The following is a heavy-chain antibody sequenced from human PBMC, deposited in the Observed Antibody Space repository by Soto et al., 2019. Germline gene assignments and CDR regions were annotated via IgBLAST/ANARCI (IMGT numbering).Heavy chain of an antibody. Sequence: QITLKESGPTLVKPTQTLTLTCTFSGFSLSSTRVAVGWIRQPPGKALEWLALIYWDDDKRYSPFLKSRLTITKEHSKPQVVLTMTKMDPVDTATYYCAHSVVAGLRYYFDYWGQGTLVTVSS. CDR3: AHSVVAGLRYYFDY. J-gene: IGHJ4*02. CDR2: IYWDDDK. D-gene: IGHD6-19*01. V-gene: IGHV2-5*02. CDR1: GFSLSSTRVA.